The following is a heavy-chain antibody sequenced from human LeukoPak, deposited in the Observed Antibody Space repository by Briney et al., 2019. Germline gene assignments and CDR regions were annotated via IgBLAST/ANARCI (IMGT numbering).Heavy chain of an antibody. J-gene: IGHJ4*02. CDR1: GFTVSSNY. CDR3: ARARDYVWGSYRTRFDY. CDR2: IHKNAIT. D-gene: IGHD3-16*02. V-gene: IGHV3-53*01. Sequence: GGSLRLSCAASGFTVSSNYMTWVRQAPGKGLEWVSVIHKNAITYYADTVKGRFTISRDNSKNMLYLQMNSLRAEDTAVYYCARARDYVWGSYRTRFDYWGQGTLVTVSS.